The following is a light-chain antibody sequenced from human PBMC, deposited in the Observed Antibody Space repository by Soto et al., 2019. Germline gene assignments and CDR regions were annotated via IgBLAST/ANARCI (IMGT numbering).Light chain of an antibody. CDR1: QTVRNNY. Sequence: EFVLTQSPGPLSLSPGERATLSCRSSQTVRNNYLAWYQQKPGQAPRLMIYDASSRATGIPDRFSGGGSGTDFTLTISRLEPEDVAVYYCQQFSSYPLTFGGGTKVDIK. CDR3: QQFSSYPLT. J-gene: IGKJ4*01. CDR2: DAS. V-gene: IGKV3-20*01.